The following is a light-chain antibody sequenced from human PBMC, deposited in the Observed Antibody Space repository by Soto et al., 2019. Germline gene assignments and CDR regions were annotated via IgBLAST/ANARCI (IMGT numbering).Light chain of an antibody. CDR1: DSNIGSNS. CDR3: ATWDDGLSGVL. V-gene: IGLV1-47*01. Sequence: SVLTQPPSASGTPGQRVSITCSGSDSNIGSNSVHWYQQVPGMAPKLLVYKSDQRPSGVPDRFSGSKSVTSASLAISGLRAEDEAEYYCATWDDGLSGVLFGGGTKLTVL. J-gene: IGLJ2*01. CDR2: KSD.